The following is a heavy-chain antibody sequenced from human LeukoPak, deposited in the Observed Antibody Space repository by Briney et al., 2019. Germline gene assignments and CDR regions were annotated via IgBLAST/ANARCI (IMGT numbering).Heavy chain of an antibody. Sequence: SETLSLTCTVSGGSISSSSYYWGWIRQPPGKGLEWIGSIYYSGSTYYNPSLKSRVTISVDTSKNQFSLKLSSVTAADTAVYYCARDGVTTARGENYWGQGTLVTVSS. J-gene: IGHJ4*02. CDR3: ARDGVTTARGENY. V-gene: IGHV4-39*07. CDR2: IYYSGST. CDR1: GGSISSSSYY. D-gene: IGHD4-17*01.